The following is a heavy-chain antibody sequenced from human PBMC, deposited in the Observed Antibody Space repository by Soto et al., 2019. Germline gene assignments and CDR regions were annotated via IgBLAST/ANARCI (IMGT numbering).Heavy chain of an antibody. CDR2: IYYSGST. Sequence: SETLSLTCTVSGGSISSSGYYWGWIRQPPGKGLEWIGSIYYSGSTYYNPSLKSRVTISVDTSKNQFSLKLSSVTAADTAVYYCARTNYYGSGSYYKFGTINWFDPWGQGTLVTVSS. D-gene: IGHD3-10*01. CDR3: ARTNYYGSGSYYKFGTINWFDP. J-gene: IGHJ5*02. CDR1: GGSISSSGYY. V-gene: IGHV4-39*01.